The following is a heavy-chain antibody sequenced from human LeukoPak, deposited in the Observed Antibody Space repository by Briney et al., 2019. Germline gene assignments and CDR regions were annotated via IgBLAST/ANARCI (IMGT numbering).Heavy chain of an antibody. Sequence: PGGSLRLSCAASGFTFNTYAMSWVRQAPGKGLEWVSAISGSGGSTYYADSVKGRFTISRDNSKNTLYLQMNSLRAEDTAVYYCAKDPDIWDSHAFDIWGQGTMATVSS. CDR1: GFTFNTYA. J-gene: IGHJ3*02. CDR2: ISGSGGST. D-gene: IGHD2-15*01. V-gene: IGHV3-23*01. CDR3: AKDPDIWDSHAFDI.